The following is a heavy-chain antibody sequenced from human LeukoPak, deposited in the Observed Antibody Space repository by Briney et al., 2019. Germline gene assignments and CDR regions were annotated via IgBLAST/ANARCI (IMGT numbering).Heavy chain of an antibody. V-gene: IGHV3-23*01. J-gene: IGHJ4*02. CDR1: GFTFSSYA. Sequence: GGSLRLSCAASGFTFSSYAMSWVRQAPGKGLEWVSAISGSGGSTYYADSVKGRFTISRDNSKNTLYLQMNSLRAEDTAVYYCATESTMIVVVITTPYITSNSLQGLWGQGTLVTVSS. CDR2: ISGSGGST. D-gene: IGHD3-22*01. CDR3: ATESTMIVVVITTPYITSNSLQGL.